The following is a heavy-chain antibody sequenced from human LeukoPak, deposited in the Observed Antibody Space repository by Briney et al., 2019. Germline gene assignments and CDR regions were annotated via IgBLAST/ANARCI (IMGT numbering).Heavy chain of an antibody. D-gene: IGHD3-10*01. CDR2: ISGYNGNT. Sequence: ASVKASCKASGYTFTSYGISWVRQAPGQGLEWMGWISGYNGNTNYAQKLQGRVTMTTDTSTSTAYMELRSLRCDDTAVYYCARGYAMVRGVTRYSGMDVWGQGTTVTVSS. J-gene: IGHJ6*02. V-gene: IGHV1-18*01. CDR3: ARGYAMVRGVTRYSGMDV. CDR1: GYTFTSYG.